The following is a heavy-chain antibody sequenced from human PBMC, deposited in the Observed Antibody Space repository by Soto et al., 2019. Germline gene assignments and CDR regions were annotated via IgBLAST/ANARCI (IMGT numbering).Heavy chain of an antibody. CDR2: IYYSGST. D-gene: IGHD2-8*02. V-gene: IGHV4-31*03. J-gene: IGHJ3*02. CDR3: AREFGSSLYRGYAFDI. Sequence: QVQLQESGPGLVKPSQTLSLTCTVSGGSISSGGYYWSWIRQHPGKGLEWIGYIYYSGSTYYNPSLKSRVTISVDTSKNQFSLKLSSVTAADTAVYYCAREFGSSLYRGYAFDIWGQGTMVTVSS. CDR1: GGSISSGGYY.